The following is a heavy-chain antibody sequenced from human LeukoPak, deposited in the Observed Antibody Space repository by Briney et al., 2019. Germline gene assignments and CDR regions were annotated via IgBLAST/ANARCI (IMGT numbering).Heavy chain of an antibody. CDR1: GGTFSSYA. V-gene: IGHV1-69*04. J-gene: IGHJ5*01. CDR3: ARDRRRGPNYEINWFDF. CDR2: LIPILGIA. D-gene: IGHD3-22*01. Sequence: ASVKVSCKASGGTFSSYAISWVRQAPGQGLEWMGRLIPILGIANYAQKFQGRVTITRDPSASTVYMELSSLTSDDTAVYYCARDRRRGPNYEINWFDFWGQGTLVTVSS.